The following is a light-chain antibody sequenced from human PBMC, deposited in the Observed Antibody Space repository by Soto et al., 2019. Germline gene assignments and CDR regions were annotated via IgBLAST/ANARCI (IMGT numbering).Light chain of an antibody. J-gene: IGKJ1*01. CDR2: SAS. V-gene: IGKV3-15*01. CDR1: QSISRT. CDR3: QQDNNWPRT. Sequence: EIVMTQSPATLSVSPGERATLSCRASQSISRTLAWYQQKPGQAPRLLFYSASTRATGVPARFSGSGSGTEFTLTISSLQSEDFAVYYCQQDNNWPRTFGQGTKVEIK.